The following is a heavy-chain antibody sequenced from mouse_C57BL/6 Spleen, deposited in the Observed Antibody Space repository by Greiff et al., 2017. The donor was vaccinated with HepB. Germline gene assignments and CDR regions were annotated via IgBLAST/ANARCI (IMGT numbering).Heavy chain of an antibody. D-gene: IGHD1-1*01. J-gene: IGHJ2*01. Sequence: EVKLMESGGGLVKPGGSLKLSCAASGFTFSSYTMSWVRQTPEKRLEWVATISGGGGNTYYPDSVKGRFTISRDNAKNTLYLQMSSLRSEDTALYYCARRDYGSRGPFDYWGQGTTLTVSS. CDR1: GFTFSSYT. CDR2: ISGGGGNT. V-gene: IGHV5-9*01. CDR3: ARRDYGSRGPFDY.